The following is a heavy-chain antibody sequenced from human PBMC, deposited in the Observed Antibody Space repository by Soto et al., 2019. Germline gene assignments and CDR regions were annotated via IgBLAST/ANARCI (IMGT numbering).Heavy chain of an antibody. Sequence: GASVKVSCKSSGCTFSSYAISCVRQAPGQGLEWMGGIIPIFGTANYAQKFQGRVTITADESTSTAYMELSSLRSEDTAVYYCARGTRIADSWFGPWGQGTLVTVSS. CDR3: ARGTRIADSWFGP. CDR2: IIPIFGTA. V-gene: IGHV1-69*13. CDR1: GCTFSSYA. J-gene: IGHJ5*02. D-gene: IGHD6-13*01.